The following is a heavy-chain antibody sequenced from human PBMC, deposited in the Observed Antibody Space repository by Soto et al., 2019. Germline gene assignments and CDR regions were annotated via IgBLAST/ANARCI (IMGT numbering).Heavy chain of an antibody. D-gene: IGHD5-18*01. CDR3: AKVQTGGYSYGYYYGMDV. Sequence: GGSLRLSCAASGFTFSSYAMSWVRQAPGKGLEWVSAISGSGGSTYYADSVKGRFTISRDNSKNTLYLQMNSLRAEDTAVYYCAKVQTGGYSYGYYYGMDVRGQGTTVTVSS. CDR2: ISGSGGST. J-gene: IGHJ6*02. V-gene: IGHV3-23*01. CDR1: GFTFSSYA.